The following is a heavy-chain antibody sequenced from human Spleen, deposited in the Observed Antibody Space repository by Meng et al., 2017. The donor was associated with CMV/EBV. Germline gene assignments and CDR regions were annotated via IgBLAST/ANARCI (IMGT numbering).Heavy chain of an antibody. J-gene: IGHJ4*02. CDR2: ISWNSGTT. CDR3: APHYDFWSGFY. Sequence: SLKISCTASGFNFDDFAMHWVRQAPGKGLEWVSGISWNSGTTGYADSVKGRFTISRDNAKNSLYLQMNSLRVEDTALYYCAPHYDFWSGFYWGQGTLVTVSS. CDR1: GFNFDDFA. D-gene: IGHD3-3*01. V-gene: IGHV3-9*01.